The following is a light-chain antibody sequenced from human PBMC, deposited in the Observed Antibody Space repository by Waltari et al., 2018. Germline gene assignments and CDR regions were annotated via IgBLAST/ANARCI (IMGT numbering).Light chain of an antibody. Sequence: DTQMTQSPPYLSASVRDRVTITCQASQDIANYLGWYQKKPGQAPKLLIYGASTLATGVPSRFSGRGSGTDFTLIITGLQPEDVATYYCQQYDHMPITFGQGTRAEIE. CDR1: QDIANY. CDR2: GAS. J-gene: IGKJ5*01. V-gene: IGKV1-33*01. CDR3: QQYDHMPIT.